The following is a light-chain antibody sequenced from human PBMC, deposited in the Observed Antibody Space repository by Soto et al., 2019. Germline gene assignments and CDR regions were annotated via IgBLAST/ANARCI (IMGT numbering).Light chain of an antibody. CDR2: EVS. J-gene: IGLJ1*01. V-gene: IGLV2-14*01. CDR3: FSFTSTNTHV. CDR1: SSDVGGYKH. Sequence: QSALTQPASVSGSPGQSITISCTGTSSDVGGYKHVSWYQHHPGKAPKLMIYEVSNRPSGVSNRFSGSKSGYTASLTTSGLQAEDEADYYCFSFTSTNTHVFGSGTKVTVL.